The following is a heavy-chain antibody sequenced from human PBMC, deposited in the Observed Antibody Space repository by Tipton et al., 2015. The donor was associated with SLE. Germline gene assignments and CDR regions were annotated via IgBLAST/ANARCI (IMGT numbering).Heavy chain of an antibody. CDR1: GGSISRHY. Sequence: LRLSCTVSGGSISRHYWSWIRQPPGKGLEWIGNIYYSGNSNYNPSLKSRVTISVDTSKNQFSLKLSSVSAADTAVYYCASGVYSSSDAFDIWGQGTMVTVSS. J-gene: IGHJ3*02. V-gene: IGHV4-59*11. D-gene: IGHD6-6*01. CDR2: IYYSGNS. CDR3: ASGVYSSSDAFDI.